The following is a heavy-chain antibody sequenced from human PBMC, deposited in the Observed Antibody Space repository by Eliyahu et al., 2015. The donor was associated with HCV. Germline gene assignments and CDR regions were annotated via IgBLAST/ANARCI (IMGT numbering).Heavy chain of an antibody. J-gene: IGHJ6*03. V-gene: IGHV3-43*01. CDR2: ISWDGGST. D-gene: IGHD2-2*01. Sequence: EVQLVESGGVVVQPGGSLRLSCAASGFTFDXYTXXWVRQAPGKGLEWVSLISWDGGSTYYADSVKGRFTISRDNSKNSLYLQMNSLRTEDTALYYCAKDSCSSTSCYPYYYYYYMDVWGKGTTVTVSS. CDR1: GFTFDXYT. CDR3: AKDSCSSTSCYPYYYYYYMDV.